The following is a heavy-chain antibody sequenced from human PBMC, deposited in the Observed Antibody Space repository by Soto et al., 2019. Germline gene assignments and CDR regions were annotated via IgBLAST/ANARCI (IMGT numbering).Heavy chain of an antibody. CDR3: ASNGYSSTWHSWFDP. CDR2: INPSGGST. Sequence: ASVKVSCKASGYTFTSYYMQWVRQAPGQGLEWMGIINPSGGSTSYAQKFQGRVTMTRDTSTSTVYMELSSLRSEDTAVYYCASNGYSSTWHSWFDPWGQGTLVTVSS. V-gene: IGHV1-46*03. D-gene: IGHD6-13*01. CDR1: GYTFTSYY. J-gene: IGHJ5*02.